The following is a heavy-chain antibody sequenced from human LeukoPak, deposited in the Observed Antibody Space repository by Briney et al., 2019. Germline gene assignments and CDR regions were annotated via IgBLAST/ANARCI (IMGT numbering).Heavy chain of an antibody. CDR3: ARPRSLPLWFGELPRDYYGMDV. J-gene: IGHJ6*02. D-gene: IGHD3-10*01. Sequence: ASVKVSCKASGGTFSSYAISWVRQAPGQGLEWMGGIIPTFGTANYAQKFQGRVTITADESTRTAYMELSSLRSEGTAVYYCARPRSLPLWFGELPRDYYGMDVWGQGTTVTVSS. CDR2: IIPTFGTA. CDR1: GGTFSSYA. V-gene: IGHV1-69*13.